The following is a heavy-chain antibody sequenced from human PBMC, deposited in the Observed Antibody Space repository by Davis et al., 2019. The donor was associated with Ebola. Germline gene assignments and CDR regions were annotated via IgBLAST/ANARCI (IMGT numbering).Heavy chain of an antibody. D-gene: IGHD5-18*01. J-gene: IGHJ4*02. V-gene: IGHV3-53*01. CDR2: IYSGGST. Sequence: GGSLRLSCAASGFPVSSNYMSGVRQAPGKGLEWVSGIYSGGSTYYADSVKGRFTISRDNSKNTLYLQMNRLRAEDTAVYYCARGRYGSGDYWGQGTLVTVSS. CDR3: ARGRYGSGDY. CDR1: GFPVSSNY.